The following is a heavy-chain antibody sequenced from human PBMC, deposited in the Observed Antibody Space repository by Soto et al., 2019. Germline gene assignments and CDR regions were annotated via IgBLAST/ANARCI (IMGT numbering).Heavy chain of an antibody. CDR1: GGTFSSYA. V-gene: IGHV1-69*01. J-gene: IGHJ6*02. Sequence: QVQLVQSGAEVKKPGSSVKVSCKASGGTFSSYAISWVRQAPGQGLEWMGGIIPIFGTANYAQKFQGRVTITADESTSTAYMELSSLRSEDTAVYYCARSGVVVIPTLYYYYGMDVWGQGTTVTVSS. CDR2: IIPIFGTA. D-gene: IGHD3-22*01. CDR3: ARSGVVVIPTLYYYYGMDV.